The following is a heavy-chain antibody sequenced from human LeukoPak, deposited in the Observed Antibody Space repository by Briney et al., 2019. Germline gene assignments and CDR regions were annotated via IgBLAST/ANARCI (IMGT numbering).Heavy chain of an antibody. Sequence: SETLSLTCTVSGGSISSYYWSWIRQPPGKGLEWIGYIYYSGSTKYNPSLKSRITTSVDTSKNQFSLRLTSVTAADTAVYYCARARDTAMGPFDYRGQGTLVTVSS. CDR2: IYYSGST. CDR3: ARARDTAMGPFDY. D-gene: IGHD5-18*01. CDR1: GGSISSYY. V-gene: IGHV4-59*01. J-gene: IGHJ4*02.